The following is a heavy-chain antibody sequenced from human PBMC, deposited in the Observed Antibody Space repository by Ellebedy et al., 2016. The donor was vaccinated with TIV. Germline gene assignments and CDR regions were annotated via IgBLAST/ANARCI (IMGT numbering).Heavy chain of an antibody. Sequence: MPSETLSLTCTVSGGSISTSSYFWGWIRQPPGKGLEWIGNINFSGTTYYNPSLKSRASISVDTSKNQFSLNLSSVTAADTAVYFCARGLGRFDYWGQGTLVTVSS. CDR3: ARGLGRFDY. V-gene: IGHV4-39*07. CDR1: GGSISTSSYF. D-gene: IGHD3-9*01. J-gene: IGHJ4*02. CDR2: INFSGTT.